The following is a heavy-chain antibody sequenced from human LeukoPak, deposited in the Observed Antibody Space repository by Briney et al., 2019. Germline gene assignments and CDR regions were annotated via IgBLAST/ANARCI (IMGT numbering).Heavy chain of an antibody. CDR2: ISAYNGNT. CDR1: GYTFTSYG. J-gene: IGHJ4*02. D-gene: IGHD3-3*01. V-gene: IGHV1-18*01. Sequence: ASVKVSCKASGYTFTSYGISWVRQAPGQGLEWMGWISAYNGNTNYAQKLRGRVTMTTDTSTSTAYMELRSLRSDDTAVYYCARVSRDFWITEGDYWGQGTLVTVSS. CDR3: ARVSRDFWITEGDY.